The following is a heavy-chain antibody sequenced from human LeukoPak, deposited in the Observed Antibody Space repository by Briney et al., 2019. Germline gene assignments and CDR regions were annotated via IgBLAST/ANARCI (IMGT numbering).Heavy chain of an antibody. CDR1: GGSISSSSDY. D-gene: IGHD6-19*01. CDR3: ARLSEYSSGWRHYYYGMDV. J-gene: IGHJ6*02. Sequence: SETLSLTCTVSGGSISSSSDYWGWIRQPPGKGLEWIGSIYYSGSTYYNPSLKSRVTISVDTSKNQFSLKLSSVTAADTAVYYCARLSEYSSGWRHYYYGMDVWGQGTTVTVSS. V-gene: IGHV4-39*01. CDR2: IYYSGST.